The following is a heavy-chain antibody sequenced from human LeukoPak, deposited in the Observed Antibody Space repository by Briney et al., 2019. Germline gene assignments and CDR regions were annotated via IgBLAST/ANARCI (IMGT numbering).Heavy chain of an antibody. CDR2: MNKDGDNS. J-gene: IGHJ5*02. V-gene: IGHV3-23*01. CDR1: GFTFSNYA. Sequence: PGGSLRLSCAASGFTFSNYAMSWVRQAPGKGLEWVSAMNKDGDNSYYADSVKGRFTISKNSAKNSLYLQMNTLRVEDTAMYYCASLDTAKQPLANHWGQGTLVTVSS. CDR3: ASLDTAKQPLANH. D-gene: IGHD5-18*01.